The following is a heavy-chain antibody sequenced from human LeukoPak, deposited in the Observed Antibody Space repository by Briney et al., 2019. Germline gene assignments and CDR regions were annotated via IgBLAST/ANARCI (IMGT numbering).Heavy chain of an antibody. CDR2: INSDATTT. CDR1: GFTFSNFW. J-gene: IGHJ4*02. V-gene: IGHV3-74*01. CDR3: VRGDIPSYYDSSGYYPFDK. Sequence: GGSLRLSCAASGFTFSNFWMHWVRQVPGKGLVWVSRINSDATTTNYADFVKGRFTISRDNAKNTLYLQMNSLRAEDTAVYYCVRGDIPSYYDSSGYYPFDKWGQGTLVTVSS. D-gene: IGHD3-22*01.